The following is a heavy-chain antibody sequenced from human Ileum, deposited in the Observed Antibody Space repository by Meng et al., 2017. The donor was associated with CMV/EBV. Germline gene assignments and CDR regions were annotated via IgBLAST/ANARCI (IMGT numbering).Heavy chain of an antibody. D-gene: IGHD5/OR15-5a*01. CDR3: TRDLNGDSVY. V-gene: IGHV3-7*01. CDR1: GFTFRSYW. J-gene: IGHJ4*02. CDR2: INPDGSEK. Sequence: GESLKISCTASGFTFRSYWLSWVRQAPGKGLEWVANINPDGSEKYSVDSVRGRFTISRDNAESSLYLQMNGLRAEDTAVYYCTRDLNGDSVYWGQGTLVTVSS.